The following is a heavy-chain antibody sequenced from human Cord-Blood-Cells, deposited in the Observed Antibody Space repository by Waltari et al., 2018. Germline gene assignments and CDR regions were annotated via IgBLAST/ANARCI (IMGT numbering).Heavy chain of an antibody. J-gene: IGHJ5*02. CDR3: ARGGRQQLVRRNWFDP. CDR2: IYYSGST. Sequence: QVQLQESGPGLVKPSETLSLTCTVSGGSISSSYWSWIRQPPGKGLEWIGYIYYSGSTNYNPSLKGRVTISVDTSKNQFSLKLSSVTAADTAVYYCARGGRQQLVRRNWFDPWGQGTLVTVSS. CDR1: GGSISSSY. V-gene: IGHV4-59*01. D-gene: IGHD6-13*01.